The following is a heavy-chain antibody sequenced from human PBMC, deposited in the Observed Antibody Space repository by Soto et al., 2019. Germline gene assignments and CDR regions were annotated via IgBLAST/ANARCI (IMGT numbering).Heavy chain of an antibody. Sequence: QVQLQQWGAGLLKPSETLSLTCAVYGGSFSGYQWSWIRQTPGKGLEWIGEINDSGNINYNPSLTSRVPILVDTAKKQISLKLSSVNAADTAVYYCARGLIVWFGELSRRGGYYYYMDVWGKGTTVTVSS. CDR3: ARGLIVWFGELSRRGGYYYYMDV. J-gene: IGHJ6*03. CDR2: INDSGNI. CDR1: GGSFSGYQ. V-gene: IGHV4-34*01. D-gene: IGHD3-10*01.